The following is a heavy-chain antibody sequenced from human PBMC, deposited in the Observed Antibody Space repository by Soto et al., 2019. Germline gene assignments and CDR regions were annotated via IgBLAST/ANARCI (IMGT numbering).Heavy chain of an antibody. V-gene: IGHV3-30-3*01. J-gene: IGHJ4*02. CDR3: ARISSGSYPRATFDH. Sequence: PGGSLRLSCAASGFTFSSYAMHWVRQAPGKGLEWVAVISYDGSNKYYADSVKGRFTISRDNSKNTLYLQMNSLRAEDTAVYYCARISSGSYPRATFDHWGQGTLVTVSS. CDR2: ISYDGSNK. D-gene: IGHD1-26*01. CDR1: GFTFSSYA.